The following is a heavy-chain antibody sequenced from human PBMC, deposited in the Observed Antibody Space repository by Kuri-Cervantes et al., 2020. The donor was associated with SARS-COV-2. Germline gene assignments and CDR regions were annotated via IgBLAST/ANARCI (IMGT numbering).Heavy chain of an antibody. CDR1: GASVSDPMSHYS. CDR3: ATKLFGEHWFDP. CDR2: IFHTGSN. Sequence: SETLSLTCTVSGASVSDPMSHYSWNWIRLTPGKGLEWIGSIFHTGSNRQNPSLKSRVTISLATSNNKFSLSLNSVTPADTAVYYCATKLFGEHWFDPWGQGILVTVSS. D-gene: IGHD3-10*01. J-gene: IGHJ5*02. V-gene: IGHV4-61*01.